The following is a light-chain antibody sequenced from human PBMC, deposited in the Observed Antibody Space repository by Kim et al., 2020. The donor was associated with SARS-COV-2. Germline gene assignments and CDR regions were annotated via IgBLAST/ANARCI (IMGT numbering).Light chain of an antibody. J-gene: IGLJ1*01. CDR2: DVS. Sequence: QSITLSCTGTSSDFGYYNTVSWYQQHPGKAPKLIMYDVSERASGVSNRFSGSQSGNTASLTISGLRAEDEADYYCNSHTTSSTYVFGSGTKVTVL. V-gene: IGLV2-14*04. CDR1: SSDFGYYNT. CDR3: NSHTTSSTYV.